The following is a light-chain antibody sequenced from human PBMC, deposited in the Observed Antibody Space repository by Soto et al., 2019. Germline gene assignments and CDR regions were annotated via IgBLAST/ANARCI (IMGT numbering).Light chain of an antibody. CDR1: SSDVGGYNY. J-gene: IGLJ2*01. V-gene: IGLV2-14*01. CDR2: DVS. Sequence: QSALTRPASVSGSPGQSITISCTGTSSDVGGYNYVSWYQQHPGKAPKLMIYDVSNRPSGVSNRFSGSKSGNTASLTISGLQAEDEADYYCSSYTSSSTPLFGGGTKVTVL. CDR3: SSYTSSSTPL.